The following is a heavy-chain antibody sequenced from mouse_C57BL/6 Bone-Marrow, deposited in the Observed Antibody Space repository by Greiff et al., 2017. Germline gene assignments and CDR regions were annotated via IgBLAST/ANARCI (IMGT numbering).Heavy chain of an antibody. CDR2: INSDGGST. Sequence: EVMLVESGGGLVQPGESLKLSCESNEYEFPSHDMSWVRKTPEKRLELVAAINSDGGSTYYPDTMERRFIISRDNTKKTLYLQMSSLRSEDTALYYCARPRGQLRGGYYFDYWGQGTTLTVSS. CDR3: ARPRGQLRGGYYFDY. D-gene: IGHD3-2*02. J-gene: IGHJ2*01. CDR1: EYEFPSHD. V-gene: IGHV5-2*01.